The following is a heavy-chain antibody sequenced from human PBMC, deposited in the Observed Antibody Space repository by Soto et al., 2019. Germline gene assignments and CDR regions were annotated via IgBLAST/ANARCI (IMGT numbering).Heavy chain of an antibody. V-gene: IGHV1-3*01. CDR1: GYTFTSYA. Sequence: ASVKVSCKASGYTFTSYAMHWVRQAPGQRLEWMGWINAGNGNTKYSQKFQGRVTITRDTSASTAYMELSSLRSEDTAVYYCARAYYSSSWYGSVVYYFDYWGQGTLVTVSS. J-gene: IGHJ4*02. CDR3: ARAYYSSSWYGSVVYYFDY. CDR2: INAGNGNT. D-gene: IGHD6-13*01.